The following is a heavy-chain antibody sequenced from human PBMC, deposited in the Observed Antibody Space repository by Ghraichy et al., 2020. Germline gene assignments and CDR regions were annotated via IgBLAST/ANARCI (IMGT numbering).Heavy chain of an antibody. Sequence: SETLSLTCTVSGGSISSYYWSWIRQPPGKGLEWIGYIYTSGSTNYNPSLKSRVTISVDTSKNQFSLKLSSVTAADTAVYYCASSYDSSGYMGFDAFDIWGQGTMVTVSS. J-gene: IGHJ3*02. CDR3: ASSYDSSGYMGFDAFDI. CDR2: IYTSGST. D-gene: IGHD3-22*01. CDR1: GGSISSYY. V-gene: IGHV4-4*09.